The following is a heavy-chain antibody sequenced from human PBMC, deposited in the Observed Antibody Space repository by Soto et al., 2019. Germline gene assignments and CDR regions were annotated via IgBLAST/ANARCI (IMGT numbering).Heavy chain of an antibody. CDR1: GGSISSANYY. Sequence: QVQLQESGPGLVKPSQTLSLTCTVSGGSISSANYYWSWIRQHPGKGLEWIGYIYYSGSSYYNPSLKSRVTISVDTSKNHFSLKLSSVTAADTAVYYCAKGDDFWSGRTRGDAFDIWGQGTMVTVSS. J-gene: IGHJ3*02. CDR2: IYYSGSS. V-gene: IGHV4-31*03. D-gene: IGHD3-3*01. CDR3: AKGDDFWSGRTRGDAFDI.